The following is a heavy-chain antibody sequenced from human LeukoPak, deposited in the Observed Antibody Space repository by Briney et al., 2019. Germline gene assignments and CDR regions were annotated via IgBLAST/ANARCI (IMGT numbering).Heavy chain of an antibody. Sequence: GESLKISCKGSGYSFTSYWIGWVRQMPGKGLEWMGIIYPGDSDTSYSPSFQGQVTISADKSISTAYLQWSSLKASDTAMYYCAMSSSITMIVVVEWEAFDIWGQGTMVTFSS. CDR1: GYSFTSYW. V-gene: IGHV5-51*01. CDR3: AMSSSITMIVVVEWEAFDI. D-gene: IGHD3-22*01. CDR2: IYPGDSDT. J-gene: IGHJ3*02.